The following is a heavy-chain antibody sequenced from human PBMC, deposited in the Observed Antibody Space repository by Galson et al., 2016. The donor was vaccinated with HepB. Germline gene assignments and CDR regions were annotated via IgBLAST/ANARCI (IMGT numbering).Heavy chain of an antibody. J-gene: IGHJ6*02. D-gene: IGHD3-16*01. Sequence: SVKVSCKASGFTFTSSAVQWVRQTRGQRLEWIGWIVAGSGDTNYAQKFHERVTITRDMSTRTAYMELSSLRSEDTAVYYRAAGGPVSLDSYYIYGMAVWGQGTTVTVSS. CDR2: IVAGSGDT. CDR1: GFTFTSSA. CDR3: AAGGPVSLDSYYIYGMAV. V-gene: IGHV1-58*01.